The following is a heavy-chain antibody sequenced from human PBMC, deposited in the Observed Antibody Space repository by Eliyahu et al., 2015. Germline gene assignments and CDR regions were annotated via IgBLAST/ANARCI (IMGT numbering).Heavy chain of an antibody. J-gene: IGHJ4*02. CDR2: MYSGGST. Sequence: EVQLVESGGGLVQPGGSLRLSCAASGFTVSSKYISWVRQAPGKGLEWVSVMYSGGSTNYAESVKGRFTISRDDSKNTVYLEMNSLRAEDTAMYYCARESRSRIYYYDYWGQGTLVTVSS. CDR1: GFTVSSKY. V-gene: IGHV3-66*01. CDR3: ARESRSRIYYYDY. D-gene: IGHD2-15*01.